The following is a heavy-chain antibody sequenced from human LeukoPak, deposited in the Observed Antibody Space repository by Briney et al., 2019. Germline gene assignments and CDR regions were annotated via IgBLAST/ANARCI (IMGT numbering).Heavy chain of an antibody. CDR3: ARDGGWYMYYFDY. D-gene: IGHD6-19*01. J-gene: IGHJ4*02. CDR2: IIPILGIA. CDR1: GGTFISYA. V-gene: IGHV1-69*04. Sequence: ASVKVSCKASGGTFISYAISWVRQAPGQGLEWMGRIIPILGIANYAQKFQGRVTITADKSTSTAYMELSSLRSEDTTVYYCARDGGWYMYYFDYWGQGTLVTVSS.